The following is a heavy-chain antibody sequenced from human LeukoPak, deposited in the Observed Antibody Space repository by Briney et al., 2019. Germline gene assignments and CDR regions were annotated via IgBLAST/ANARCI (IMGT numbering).Heavy chain of an antibody. J-gene: IGHJ6*03. CDR2: IIPIFGTA. CDR3: ARDIAGYCSGGSCYYMDV. CDR1: GGTFSSYA. V-gene: IGHV1-69*13. D-gene: IGHD2-15*01. Sequence: ASVKVSCKASGGTFSSYAISWVRQAPGQGLEWMGGIIPIFGTANYAQKFQGRVTITADESTSTAYMELSSLRSEDTAVYYCARDIAGYCSGGSCYYMDVWGKGTTVTVSS.